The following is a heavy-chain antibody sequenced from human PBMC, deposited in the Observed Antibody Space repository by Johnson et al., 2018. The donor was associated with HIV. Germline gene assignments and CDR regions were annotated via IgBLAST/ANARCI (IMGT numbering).Heavy chain of an antibody. CDR2: ISYDGSNK. V-gene: IGHV3-30*04. J-gene: IGHJ3*02. D-gene: IGHD2-21*01. CDR3: AEDRYSLTRDTFEI. Sequence: QVQLVESGGGVVQPGRSLRLSCAASGFTFSSYAMHWVRQAPGKGLEWVAVISYDGSNKYSADSVKGRFTISRDNSKNTLYLQMNSRRAEDTAVYYCAEDRYSLTRDTFEIWGQGTMVTGSS. CDR1: GFTFSSYA.